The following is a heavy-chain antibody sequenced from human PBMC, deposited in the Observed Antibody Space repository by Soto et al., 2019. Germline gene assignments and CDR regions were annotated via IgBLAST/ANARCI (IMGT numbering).Heavy chain of an antibody. CDR1: GYTFTSYD. V-gene: IGHV1-46*01. CDR3: ARGGRIVDTGIGYYYYHAMDV. J-gene: IGHJ6*02. Sequence: ASVKVSWKSSGYTFTSYDIHWVRQAPGQGLECMGIFNPTGDTASYAQKLQGRVTMTRDTSTGTAYMELGSLRSEDTAVYYCARGGRIVDTGIGYYYYHAMDVWGQGTTVTVSS. D-gene: IGHD5-18*01. CDR2: FNPTGDTA.